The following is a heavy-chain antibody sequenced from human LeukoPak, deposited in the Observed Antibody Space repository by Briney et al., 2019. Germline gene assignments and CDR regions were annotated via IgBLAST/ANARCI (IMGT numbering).Heavy chain of an antibody. J-gene: IGHJ4*02. CDR1: GFTFSDYY. Sequence: PGGSLRLSCAASGFTFSDYYMSWIRQAPGRGLEWVSYISSSGSTIYYADSVKGRFTISRDNAKNSLDLQMNSLRAEDTAVYYCAREPPIALRGGNDYWGQGTLVTVSS. CDR3: AREPPIALRGGNDY. V-gene: IGHV3-11*01. CDR2: ISSSGSTI. D-gene: IGHD2/OR15-2a*01.